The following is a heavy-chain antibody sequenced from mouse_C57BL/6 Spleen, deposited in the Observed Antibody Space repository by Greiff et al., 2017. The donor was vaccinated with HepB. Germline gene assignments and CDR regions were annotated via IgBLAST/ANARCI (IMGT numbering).Heavy chain of an antibody. CDR3: ALDSSGYDYAMDY. Sequence: VQLQQSGPELVKPGASVKISCKASGYAFSSSWMNWVKQRPGTGLEWIGRIYPGDGDTNYNGKFKGKATLTADKASSTAYMQLSSLTSEDSAVYFCALDSSGYDYAMDYWGQGTSVTVSS. CDR1: GYAFSSSW. CDR2: IYPGDGDT. V-gene: IGHV1-82*01. J-gene: IGHJ4*01. D-gene: IGHD3-2*02.